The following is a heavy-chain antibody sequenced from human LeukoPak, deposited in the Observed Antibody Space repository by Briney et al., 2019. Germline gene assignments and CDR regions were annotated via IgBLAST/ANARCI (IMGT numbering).Heavy chain of an antibody. D-gene: IGHD5-24*01. CDR2: ISGGGDTT. J-gene: IGHJ4*02. CDR3: ARASDGYNSGPFDY. Sequence: GGSLRLSCVTSGFTFRSYDMSWVRQAPGKGLEWVSSISGGGDTTHYADSVKGRFTISRDNSKNTLYLQMNSLRAEDTAVYYCARASDGYNSGPFDYWGQGTLVTVSS. V-gene: IGHV3-23*01. CDR1: GFTFRSYD.